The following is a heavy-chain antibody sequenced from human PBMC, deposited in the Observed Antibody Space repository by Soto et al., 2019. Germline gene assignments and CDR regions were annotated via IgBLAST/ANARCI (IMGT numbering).Heavy chain of an antibody. V-gene: IGHV3-49*03. CDR1: GFTFGDYA. J-gene: IGHJ6*02. CDR3: TRVYDFWSGYYYYGMDV. CDR2: IRSKAYGGTT. D-gene: IGHD3-3*01. Sequence: LRLSCTASGFTFGDYAMSWFRQAPGKGLEWVGFIRSKAYGGTTEYAASVKGRFTISRDDSKSIAYLQMNSLKTEDTAVYYCTRVYDFWSGYYYYGMDVWGQGTTVTVSS.